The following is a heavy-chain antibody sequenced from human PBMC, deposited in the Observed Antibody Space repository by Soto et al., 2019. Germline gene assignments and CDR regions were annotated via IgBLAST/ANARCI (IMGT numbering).Heavy chain of an antibody. Sequence: QITLKESGPTRVKPTQTLTLTCTFSGFSLSARPVGVAWIRQPPGKALERLALIYWDDDKRYSPSPSLKSRLPATNHTSKNQVLLKMTNMDPVDTAIYYCAHRAGIAGNWNGGYFDYWGQGALVTVSS. CDR2: IYWDDDK. V-gene: IGHV2-5*02. CDR1: GFSLSARPVG. D-gene: IGHD1-1*01. J-gene: IGHJ4*02. CDR3: AHRAGIAGNWNGGYFDY.